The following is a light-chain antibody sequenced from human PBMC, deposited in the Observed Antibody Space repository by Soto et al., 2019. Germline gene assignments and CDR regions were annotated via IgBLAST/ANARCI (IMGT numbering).Light chain of an antibody. V-gene: IGKV3D-15*01. CDR3: HQYNNWPRT. J-gene: IGKJ1*01. CDR1: QSVSNN. Sequence: EIVLTQSPGTLSLSPGERAPLSCRASQSVSNNYLAWYQQKPGQAPRLLIYGASNRATGIPDRFSGSGSGTEFTLTISSLQSEDFAVYYCHQYNNWPRTFGQGTKVDIK. CDR2: GAS.